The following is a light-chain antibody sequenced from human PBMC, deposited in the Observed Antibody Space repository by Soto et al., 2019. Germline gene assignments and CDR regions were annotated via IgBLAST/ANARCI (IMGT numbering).Light chain of an antibody. CDR2: GAS. Sequence: EIVMTQSPATLSVSPGERATLSCRASQSVSSNLVWYQQKPGQGPRLLIYGASTRATGIPARFSGSGSGTEFTLTISSLQSEDFAVYYCQEYNSWPWTFGQGTKVESK. CDR3: QEYNSWPWT. CDR1: QSVSSN. V-gene: IGKV3-15*01. J-gene: IGKJ1*01.